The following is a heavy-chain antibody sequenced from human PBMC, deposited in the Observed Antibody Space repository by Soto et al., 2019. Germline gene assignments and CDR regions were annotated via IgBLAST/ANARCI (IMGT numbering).Heavy chain of an antibody. J-gene: IGHJ3*02. D-gene: IGHD1-1*01. Sequence: ASVKVSCEASGGTFSSYAISWVRQAPGQGLEWMGGIIPIFGTANYAQKFQGRVTITADESTSTAYMELSSLRSEDTAVYYCARGVQLVPDAFDIWGQGTMVTVSS. CDR1: GGTFSSYA. CDR3: ARGVQLVPDAFDI. CDR2: IIPIFGTA. V-gene: IGHV1-69*13.